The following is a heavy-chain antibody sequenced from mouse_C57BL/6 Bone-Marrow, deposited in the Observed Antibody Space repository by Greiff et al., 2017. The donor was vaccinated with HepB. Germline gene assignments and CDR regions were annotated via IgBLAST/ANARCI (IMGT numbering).Heavy chain of an antibody. D-gene: IGHD2-4*01. V-gene: IGHV10-1*01. CDR3: VRNDYDYFDY. CDR2: IRSKSNNYAT. J-gene: IGHJ2*01. Sequence: EVKVEESGGGLVQPKGSLKLSCAASGFSFNTYAMNWVRQAPGKGLEWVARIRSKSNNYATYYADSVKDRFTISRDDSESMLYLQMNNLKTEDTAMYYCVRNDYDYFDYWGQGTTLTVSS. CDR1: GFSFNTYA.